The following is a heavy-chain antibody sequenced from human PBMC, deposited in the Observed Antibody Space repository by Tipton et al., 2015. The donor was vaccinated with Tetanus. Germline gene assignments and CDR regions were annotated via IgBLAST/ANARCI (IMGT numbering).Heavy chain of an antibody. CDR2: VYYDGSA. V-gene: IGHV4-39*01. Sequence: LRLSCTVSGDSISSNEYYWGWIRQPPGEGLEWIASVYYDGSAYTNPSLKSRIAISIDTSGSQFSLKVHSVTAADTAFYYCTRHVVEAVPRWFDPWGQGTLVTVSS. D-gene: IGHD2-2*01. CDR1: GDSISSNEYY. J-gene: IGHJ5*02. CDR3: TRHVVEAVPRWFDP.